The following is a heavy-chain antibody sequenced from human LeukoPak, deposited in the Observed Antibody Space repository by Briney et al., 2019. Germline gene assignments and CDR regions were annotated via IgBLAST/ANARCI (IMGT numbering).Heavy chain of an antibody. V-gene: IGHV4-4*02. J-gene: IGHJ4*02. CDR1: GGSISSRNW. CDR2: IDHSGRT. CDR3: ARGEYSNSRSFDY. Sequence: SGTPSLTCAVSGGSISSRNWWSWVRQPPGKGLEWIGEIDHSGRTNYNPSLKSRVTISVDKSKNQFSLKLTSVTAADTAVYYCARGEYSNSRSFDYWGRGTLVTVSS. D-gene: IGHD6-6*01.